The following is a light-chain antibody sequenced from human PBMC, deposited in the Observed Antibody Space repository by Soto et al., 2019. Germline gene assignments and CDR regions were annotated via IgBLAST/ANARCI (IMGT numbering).Light chain of an antibody. Sequence: QSALTQPASVSGSPGQSVTISCAGTSSDVGGYNFVSWYQQHPGKAPQLMMYDVSSRPSGVSNRFSGSKSGNTASLTISGLQSEDEADYYCSSYTSSYTYVFGTGTELTVL. CDR3: SSYTSSYTYV. CDR2: DVS. J-gene: IGLJ1*01. V-gene: IGLV2-14*03. CDR1: SSDVGGYNF.